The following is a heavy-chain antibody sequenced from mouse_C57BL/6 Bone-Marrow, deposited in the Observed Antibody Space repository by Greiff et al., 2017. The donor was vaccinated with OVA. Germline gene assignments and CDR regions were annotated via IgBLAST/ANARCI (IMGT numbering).Heavy chain of an antibody. V-gene: IGHV5-4*01. CDR2: ISDGGSYT. CDR3: AREGITGPDY. CDR1: GFTFSGYS. J-gene: IGHJ2*01. D-gene: IGHD1-1*01. Sequence: DVKLVESGGDLVKPGGSLKLSCAASGFTFSGYSMSWVRQTPEKRLEWVATISDGGSYTYYPDKVKGRITITRDNAENNQYLQMSHLTSEDTAIYYCAREGITGPDYWGQGTTLTVSS.